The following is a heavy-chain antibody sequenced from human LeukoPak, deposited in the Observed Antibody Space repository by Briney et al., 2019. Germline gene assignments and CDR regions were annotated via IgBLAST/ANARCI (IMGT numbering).Heavy chain of an antibody. CDR2: IDWDDDK. V-gene: IGHV2-70*04. CDR1: GFSLGTRGMR. CDR3: ARTPLGTNYFDY. D-gene: IGHD3-10*01. J-gene: IGHJ4*02. Sequence: SGPALVKPTQTLTLTCTFSGFSLGTRGMRVSWIRQPPGKALEWLARIDWDDDKFYSTSLKTRLTISKDTSKNQVVLTMTNMDPVDTATYYCARTPLGTNYFDYWGQGTLVTVSS.